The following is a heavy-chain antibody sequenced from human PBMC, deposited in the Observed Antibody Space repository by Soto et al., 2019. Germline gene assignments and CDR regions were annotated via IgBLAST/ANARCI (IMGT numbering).Heavy chain of an antibody. CDR2: IYYSGST. CDR3: ACIFSGGYGYGFYYYGMDV. CDR1: GGSISSGDYY. J-gene: IGHJ6*02. Sequence: SSETLSLTCTVSGGSISSGDYYWSWIRQPPGKGLEWIGYIYYSGSTYYNPSLKSRVTISVDTSKNQFSLKLSSVTAADTAVYYCACIFSGGYGYGFYYYGMDVWGQGTTVTVS. D-gene: IGHD5-18*01. V-gene: IGHV4-30-4*01.